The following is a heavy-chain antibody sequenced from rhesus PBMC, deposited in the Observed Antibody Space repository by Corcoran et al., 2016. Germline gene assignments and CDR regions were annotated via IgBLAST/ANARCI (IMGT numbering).Heavy chain of an antibody. V-gene: IGHV4-93*02. CDR3: ARRSVTGHFDY. CDR1: GGSISTTYW. D-gene: IGHD4-35*01. Sequence: QVQLQESGPAVVKPSETLSLTCAVSGGSISTTYWWTWIRQSPGKGLEWVGVIYGGGGNTEYNPPLRSRVIISIATSKNQLSLKLNSVTAADTAVYFCARRSVTGHFDYWGQGVLVTVPS. CDR2: IYGGGGNT. J-gene: IGHJ4*01.